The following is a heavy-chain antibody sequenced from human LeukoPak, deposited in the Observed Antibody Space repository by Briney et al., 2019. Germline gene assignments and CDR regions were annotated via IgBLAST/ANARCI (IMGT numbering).Heavy chain of an antibody. J-gene: IGHJ6*02. CDR1: GYTLTYNN. CDR2: INTKNGDT. CDR3: AGTTLREYYYYGMDV. V-gene: IGHV1-2*02. Sequence: ASVKVSCKASGYTLTYNNISWVRQAPGQGLEWMGWINTKNGDTNYAQKFQGRVTMTRDTSISTAYMELSRLRSDDTAVYYCAGTTLREYYYYGMDVWGQGTTVTVSS. D-gene: IGHD5-12*01.